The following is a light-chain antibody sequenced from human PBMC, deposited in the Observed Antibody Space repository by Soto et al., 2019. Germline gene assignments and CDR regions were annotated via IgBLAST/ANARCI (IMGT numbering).Light chain of an antibody. V-gene: IGKV2-28*01. CDR1: QSIVHRNGYNY. CDR3: MQVLQTPLT. CDR2: LAS. J-gene: IGKJ1*01. Sequence: DSVMTQSPLSLPVTPGEPASISCRSSQSIVHRNGYNYVDWYLQKPGQAPQRLIYLASVRFSGVPDRFSGSGSGTDFTLRISRVEAEDVGIYYCMQVLQTPLTFGQGTKVEIK.